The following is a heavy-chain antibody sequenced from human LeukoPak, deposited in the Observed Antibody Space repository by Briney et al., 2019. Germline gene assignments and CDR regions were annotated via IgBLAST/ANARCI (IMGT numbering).Heavy chain of an antibody. Sequence: SETLSLTCTVSGGSISRYYWSWVRQPPGKGLEWIGYIYYSGSTNYNPSLKSRVTISVDTSKNQFSLKLSSVTAADTAVYYCARYGYYYGMDVWGQGTTVTVSS. D-gene: IGHD4-17*01. CDR1: GGSISRYY. J-gene: IGHJ6*02. CDR3: ARYGYYYGMDV. V-gene: IGHV4-59*01. CDR2: IYYSGST.